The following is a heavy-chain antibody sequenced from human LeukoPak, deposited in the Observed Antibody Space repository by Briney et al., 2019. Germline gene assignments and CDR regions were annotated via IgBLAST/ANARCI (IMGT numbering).Heavy chain of an antibody. CDR1: GGSISSYY. J-gene: IGHJ4*02. CDR2: IYYSGSI. V-gene: IGHV4-59*01. Sequence: SETLSLTCTVSGGSISSYYWSWIRQPPGKGLEWIGYIYYSGSINYNPSLKSRVTISVDTSKNQFSLKLSSVTAADTAVYYCASTYSSSWYGVLGYWGQGTLVTVSS. D-gene: IGHD6-13*01. CDR3: ASTYSSSWYGVLGY.